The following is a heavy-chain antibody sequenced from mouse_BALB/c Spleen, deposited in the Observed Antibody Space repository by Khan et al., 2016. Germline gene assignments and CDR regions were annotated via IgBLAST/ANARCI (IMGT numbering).Heavy chain of an antibody. CDR1: GYSFTAYF. CDR3: AREGLYGNFDAMDY. D-gene: IGHD2-1*01. V-gene: IGHV1S34*01. J-gene: IGHJ4*01. Sequence: LVKTGASVKISCKASGYSFTAYFMHWVKQSHGKSLEWIGYISCYNGTTSYNQKFKGKATFTVDTSSSTAYMQFNSLTSEDSAVDYCAREGLYGNFDAMDYWGQGTSVTVSS. CDR2: ISCYNGTT.